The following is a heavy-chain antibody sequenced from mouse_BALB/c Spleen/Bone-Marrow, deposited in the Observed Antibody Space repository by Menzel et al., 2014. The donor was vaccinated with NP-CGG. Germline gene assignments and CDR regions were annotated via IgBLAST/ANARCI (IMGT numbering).Heavy chain of an antibody. V-gene: IGHV1-69*02. CDR3: TRAGATVPFDY. Sequence: QVQLQQSGAELVRPGASVKLSCKASGYTFTSHWINWVKQRPGQGLEWIGNIYPSDSYTNYNQKFKDKATLTVDKSSSTAYMQLSSPTSEDSAVYYCTRAGATVPFDYWGQGTTLTVSS. J-gene: IGHJ2*01. D-gene: IGHD1-1*01. CDR2: IYPSDSYT. CDR1: GYTFTSHW.